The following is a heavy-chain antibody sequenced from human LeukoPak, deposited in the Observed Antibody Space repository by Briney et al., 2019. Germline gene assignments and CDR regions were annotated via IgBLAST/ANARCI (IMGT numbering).Heavy chain of an antibody. V-gene: IGHV3-48*02. Sequence: GGSLRLSCAASGFTVAKYSMNWVRQAPGKGLEWISYISGSGSTIYYADSVKGRFTISRDNSKSTLYLQMNSLRDDDSAAYFCARVYLERLAAGYFDHWGQGTQVTVSP. D-gene: IGHD2-8*01. CDR1: GFTVAKYS. CDR3: ARVYLERLAAGYFDH. J-gene: IGHJ4*02. CDR2: ISGSGSTI.